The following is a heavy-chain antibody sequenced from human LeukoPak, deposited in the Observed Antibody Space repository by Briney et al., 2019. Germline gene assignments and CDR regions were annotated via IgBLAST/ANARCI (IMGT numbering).Heavy chain of an antibody. V-gene: IGHV3-30-3*01. D-gene: IGHD6-19*01. CDR3: ARERIAVAGTFWFDP. CDR2: ISYDGSNK. Sequence: GALRLSCAASGFTFSSYAMHWVRQAPGKGLEWVAVISYDGSNKYYADSVKGRFTISRDNAKNSLYLQMNSLRAEDTAVYYCARERIAVAGTFWFDPWGQGTLVTVSS. J-gene: IGHJ5*02. CDR1: GFTFSSYA.